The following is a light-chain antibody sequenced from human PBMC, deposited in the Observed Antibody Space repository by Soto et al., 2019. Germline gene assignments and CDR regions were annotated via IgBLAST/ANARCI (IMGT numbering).Light chain of an antibody. J-gene: IGKJ1*01. CDR1: QSVSNNY. Sequence: VLKRSEGSRSVSEGGRGRLSCSANQSVSNNYLAWYQQKPGQAPRLLIYGASNRATGIPDRFSGSGSGTDFTLSISRLEPPAFPLYYCPQPGPSRSFAQGTKVDIK. V-gene: IGKV3-20*01. CDR2: GAS. CDR3: PQPGPSRS.